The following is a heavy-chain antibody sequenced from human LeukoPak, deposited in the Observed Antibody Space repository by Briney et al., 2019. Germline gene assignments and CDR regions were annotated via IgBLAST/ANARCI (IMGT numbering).Heavy chain of an antibody. J-gene: IGHJ4*02. CDR1: GYTFTSYS. CDR2: INPSGGST. Sequence: ASVKVSCKASGYTFTSYSTHWVRQAPGQGLEWMGIINPSGGSTTYAQKFQGRVTMTRDTSTSTVYMELSSLRSEDTAVYYCARDGHMASALYYFDYWGQGTLVTVSS. V-gene: IGHV1-46*01. D-gene: IGHD6-6*01. CDR3: ARDGHMASALYYFDY.